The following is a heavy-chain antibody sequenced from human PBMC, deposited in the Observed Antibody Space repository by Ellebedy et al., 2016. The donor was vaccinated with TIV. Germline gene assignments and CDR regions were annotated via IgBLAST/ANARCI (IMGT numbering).Heavy chain of an antibody. D-gene: IGHD4-17*01. CDR2: IKQDGSEK. V-gene: IGHV3-7*01. CDR3: ARANFGDYVDY. J-gene: IGHJ4*02. CDR1: GFPFSSYW. Sequence: GESLKISXAASGFPFSSYWMSWVRQAPGKGLEWVANIKQDGSEKYYVDSVKGRFTISRDNAKNSLYLQMNSLRAEDTAVYYCARANFGDYVDYWGQGTLVTVSS.